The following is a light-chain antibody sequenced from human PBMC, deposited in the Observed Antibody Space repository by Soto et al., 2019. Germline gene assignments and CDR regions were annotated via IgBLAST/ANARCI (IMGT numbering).Light chain of an antibody. CDR1: QNVSRKY. CDR3: QYYGGYYGSSPRYT. CDR2: GAF. J-gene: IGKJ2*01. Sequence: EIVLTQSPGTLSLSPGERATLSCRASQNVSRKYLAWYQQRPGQAHRLLMYGAFIRATGIPDRISGSGSGTDFSVTISSLEPEDFAVYYCQYYGGYYGSSPRYTFGQGTKLDIK. V-gene: IGKV3-20*01.